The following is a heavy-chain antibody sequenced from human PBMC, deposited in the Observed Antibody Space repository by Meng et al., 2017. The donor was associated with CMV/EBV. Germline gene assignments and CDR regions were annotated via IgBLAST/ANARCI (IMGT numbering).Heavy chain of an antibody. V-gene: IGHV4-34*01. CDR3: ARGTGRSITIFGVVTHYYYGMDV. J-gene: IGHJ6*02. Sequence: SQTLSLPCAVYGGSFSGFYRSWIRQPPGKGLEWIGEINHSGSTNYNPSLTSRVTISVDTSKNQFSLKLSSVTAADTAVYYCARGTGRSITIFGVVTHYYYGMDVWGQGTTVTVSS. D-gene: IGHD3-3*01. CDR1: GGSFSGFY. CDR2: INHSGST.